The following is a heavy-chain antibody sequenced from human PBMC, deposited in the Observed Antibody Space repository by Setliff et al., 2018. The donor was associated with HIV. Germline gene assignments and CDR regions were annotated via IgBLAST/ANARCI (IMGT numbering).Heavy chain of an antibody. CDR3: AREFPGGTKGFDY. D-gene: IGHD1-1*01. CDR2: IAPSSGGI. CDR1: GYTFTSYI. V-gene: IGHV1-46*01. Sequence: ASVKVSCKASGYTFTSYILHWVRQAAGQGLEWVGRIAPSSGGIHYAQKFRDRVTMTRDTSTSTVYMDLSRLRSEDTAVYYCAREFPGGTKGFDYWGQGTLVTSPQ. J-gene: IGHJ4*02.